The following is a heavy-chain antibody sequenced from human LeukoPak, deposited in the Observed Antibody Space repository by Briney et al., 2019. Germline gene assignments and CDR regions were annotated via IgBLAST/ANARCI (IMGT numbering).Heavy chain of an antibody. CDR2: IVQDGRET. CDR1: GFTFTHYC. CDR3: AGGDYFGSGSARRHWFDP. Sequence: GGSLRLSCAASGFTFTHYCMHWVRQAPGKGLEWVAFIVQDGRETYYVDSVKGRFTISSDNAKNSLYLQMNSLGAEDTAVYYCAGGDYFGSGSARRHWFDPWGQGTLVTVSS. D-gene: IGHD3-10*01. V-gene: IGHV3-7*04. J-gene: IGHJ5*02.